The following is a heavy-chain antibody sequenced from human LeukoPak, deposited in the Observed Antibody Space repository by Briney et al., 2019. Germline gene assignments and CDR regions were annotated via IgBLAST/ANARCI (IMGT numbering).Heavy chain of an antibody. CDR1: GLTFSSSW. D-gene: IGHD1-26*01. CDR3: ARTSGREKNFDF. J-gene: IGHJ4*02. Sequence: GGSLRLSCAVSGLTFSSSWMDWVRQAPGKGLEWVASINPDGNKKYSADSVKGRFTISRDNSNNTLHLHLSGLKTEDTAIYYCARTSGREKNFDFWGQGTLVTVSP. V-gene: IGHV3-7*03. CDR2: INPDGNKK.